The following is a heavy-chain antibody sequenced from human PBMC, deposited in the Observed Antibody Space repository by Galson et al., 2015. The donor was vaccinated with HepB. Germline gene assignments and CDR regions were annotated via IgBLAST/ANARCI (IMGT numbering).Heavy chain of an antibody. CDR1: GYTFSNYA. Sequence: SVKVSCKASGYTFSNYAITWVRQAPGQGLEWMGWISAYSGYPKYVKKFQGRVTMTIDTSTTTAYMELRSLRSDDTAVYYCAREVAGSTGYYFDLDYWGQGTLVTVSS. CDR2: ISAYSGYP. CDR3: AREVAGSTGYYFDLDY. V-gene: IGHV1-18*04. D-gene: IGHD3-22*01. J-gene: IGHJ4*02.